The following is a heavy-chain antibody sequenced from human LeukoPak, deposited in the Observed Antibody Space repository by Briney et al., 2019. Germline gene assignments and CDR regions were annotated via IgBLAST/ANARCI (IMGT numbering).Heavy chain of an antibody. J-gene: IGHJ4*02. Sequence: GGSLRLSCAGSGFTFTSYWMTWVRQAPGKGLEGVANIKQDGSEKNYVDSVKGRFTISRDNAKNSLYLQMNSLRAEDTAVYYCARGLHSLPRSTLDYWGQGTLVTVSS. CDR2: IKQDGSEK. CDR1: GFTFTSYW. CDR3: ARGLHSLPRSTLDY. V-gene: IGHV3-7*01. D-gene: IGHD2-2*01.